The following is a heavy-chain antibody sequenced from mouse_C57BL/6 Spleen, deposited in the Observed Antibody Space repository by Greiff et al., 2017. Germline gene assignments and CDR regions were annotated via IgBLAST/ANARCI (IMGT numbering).Heavy chain of an antibody. CDR2: ISSGSSTI. CDR3: ARGSGTGFDY. J-gene: IGHJ2*01. D-gene: IGHD4-1*01. V-gene: IGHV5-17*01. CDR1: GFTFSDYG. Sequence: EVKLVESGGGLVKPGGSLKLSCAASGFTFSDYGMHWVRQAPEKGLEWVAYISSGSSTIYYADTVKGRFTISRDNAKNTLFLQMPSLRSEDTAMYYCARGSGTGFDYWGQGTTLTVSS.